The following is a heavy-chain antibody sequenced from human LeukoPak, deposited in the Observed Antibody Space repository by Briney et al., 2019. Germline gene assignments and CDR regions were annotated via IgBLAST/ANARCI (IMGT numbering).Heavy chain of an antibody. CDR2: IKQDGSEK. CDR1: GFTFSTYW. J-gene: IGHJ4*02. CDR3: ARLRTTVTYYFDY. Sequence: GGSLRLSCSGYGFTFSTYWMSWVRQAPGKGLEWVANIKQDGSEKYYVDSVKGRFTISRDSAKNSLYLQMNSLRAEDTAVYYCARLRTTVTYYFDYWGQGTLVTVSS. D-gene: IGHD4-17*01. V-gene: IGHV3-7*01.